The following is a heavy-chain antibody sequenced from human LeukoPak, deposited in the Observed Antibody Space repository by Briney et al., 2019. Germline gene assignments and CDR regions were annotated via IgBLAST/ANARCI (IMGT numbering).Heavy chain of an antibody. V-gene: IGHV3-30*02. CDR2: IRYDGSNK. CDR3: ARDRNYDSSGYYQLFDY. J-gene: IGHJ4*02. D-gene: IGHD3-22*01. Sequence: GGSLRLSCAASGFTFSSYGMHWVRQAPGKGLEWVAFIRYDGSNKYYADSVKGRFTISRDNSKNTLYLQMNSLRAEDTAVYYCARDRNYDSSGYYQLFDYWGQGTLVTVSS. CDR1: GFTFSSYG.